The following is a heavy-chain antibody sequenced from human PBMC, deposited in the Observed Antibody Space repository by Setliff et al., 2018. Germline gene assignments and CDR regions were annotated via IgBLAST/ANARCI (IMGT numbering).Heavy chain of an antibody. J-gene: IGHJ4*02. CDR2: MKEAGSER. CDR1: GFTFGAYW. Sequence: GGSLRLSCVASGFTFGAYWMSWVRQAPGKGLEWVAHMKEAGSERYCVDSVKGRFTISRDNAKNSLNLHLSSLKSDDMAVYYCAREPYDYIWGSYRSPYFDHWGQGALVTVSS. CDR3: AREPYDYIWGSYRSPYFDH. V-gene: IGHV3-7*03. D-gene: IGHD3-16*02.